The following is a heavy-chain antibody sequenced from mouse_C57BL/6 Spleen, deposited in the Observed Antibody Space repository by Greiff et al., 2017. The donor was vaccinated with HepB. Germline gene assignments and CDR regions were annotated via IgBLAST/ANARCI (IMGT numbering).Heavy chain of an antibody. CDR2: IHPNSGST. CDR1: GYTFTSYW. V-gene: IGHV1-64*01. J-gene: IGHJ4*01. D-gene: IGHD2-4*01. CDR3: ARRGDYDRDYAMDY. Sequence: QVQLQQPGAELVKPGASVKLSCKASGYTFTSYWMHWVKQRPGQGLEWIGMIHPNSGSTNYNEKFKSKATLTVDKSSSTAYMQLSSLTSEDSAVYYCARRGDYDRDYAMDYWGQGTSVTVSS.